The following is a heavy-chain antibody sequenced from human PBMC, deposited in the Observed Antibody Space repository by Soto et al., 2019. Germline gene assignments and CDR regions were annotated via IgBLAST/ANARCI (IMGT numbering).Heavy chain of an antibody. CDR3: VRACSTSHCKNFDY. J-gene: IGHJ4*02. D-gene: IGHD2-2*01. Sequence: EVQLVESGGGLVQPGGSLRLSCEASGFTFSSYWIHWVRQAPGKGLVWVSRINGDGSSTSHADSVRGRFTISRDNAWNSLYFQMNSLRAEDTAVYYCVRACSTSHCKNFDYWGRGTLVTVSS. V-gene: IGHV3-74*01. CDR2: INGDGSST. CDR1: GFTFSSYW.